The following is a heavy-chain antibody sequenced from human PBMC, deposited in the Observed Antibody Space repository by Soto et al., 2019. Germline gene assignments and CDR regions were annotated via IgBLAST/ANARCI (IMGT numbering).Heavy chain of an antibody. CDR1: GVTVSNNY. D-gene: IGHD3-3*01. V-gene: IGHV3-66*01. CDR2: IYSGGHT. J-gene: IGHJ4*02. CDR3: ARDTYDDY. Sequence: EVQLVESGGGLVQPGGSLRLSCAASGVTVSNNYMSWVRQAPGKGLEWVSVIYSGGHTYYADSVKGRFIISRDSSKNTLYLQMNSLRAEDTAVYYCARDTYDDYRGQGTLVTVSS.